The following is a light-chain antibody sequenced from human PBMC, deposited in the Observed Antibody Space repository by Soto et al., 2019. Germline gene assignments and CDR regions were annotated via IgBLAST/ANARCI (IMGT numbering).Light chain of an antibody. Sequence: EIVLTQSPGTLSLSPGERATLSCRASQSVSSSYLAWYQQKPGQAPRLLIYGASSRVTGVPDRFSGSGSGTVFTLIISRLEPEDLAVYLCQQYGRSPGTCGQGTTVEIK. CDR2: GAS. J-gene: IGKJ1*01. CDR1: QSVSSSY. CDR3: QQYGRSPGT. V-gene: IGKV3-20*01.